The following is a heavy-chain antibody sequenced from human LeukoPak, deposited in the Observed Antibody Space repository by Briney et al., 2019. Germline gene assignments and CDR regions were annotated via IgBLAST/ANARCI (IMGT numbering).Heavy chain of an antibody. D-gene: IGHD5-18*01. CDR1: GGTFSSYA. J-gene: IGHJ6*02. V-gene: IGHV1-69*04. Sequence: SVKVSCKASGGTFSSYAISWVRQAPGQGLEWMGRIIPILGIANYAQKFQGRVTITADKSTSTAYMELSSLRSEDTAVYYCVRDMDTAMVTNYYYGMDVWGQGTTVTVSS. CDR2: IIPILGIA. CDR3: VRDMDTAMVTNYYYGMDV.